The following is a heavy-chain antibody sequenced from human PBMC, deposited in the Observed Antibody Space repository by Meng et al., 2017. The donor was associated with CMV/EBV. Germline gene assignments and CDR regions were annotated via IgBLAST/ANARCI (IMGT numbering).Heavy chain of an antibody. CDR3: ARGRRGYSGYDFYDY. CDR1: GFTFSSCA. V-gene: IGHV3-23*01. CDR2: ISGSGGST. D-gene: IGHD5-12*01. J-gene: IGHJ4*02. Sequence: GGSLRLSCAASGFTFSSCAMSWVRQAPGKGLEWVSAISGSGGSTYYADSVKGRFTISRDNSKNTLYLQMNSLRAEDTAVYYCARGRRGYSGYDFYDYWGQGTLVTVSS.